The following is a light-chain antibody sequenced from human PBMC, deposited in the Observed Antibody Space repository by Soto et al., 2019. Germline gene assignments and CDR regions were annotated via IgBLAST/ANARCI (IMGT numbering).Light chain of an antibody. Sequence: QSALTQPASVSGSPGQSITISCSGTSSDVGGYNYVSWYQQHPGKAPKLMIYDVSRRPSGVSHRFSGSKSGNTASLTISGLQAEDEADYYCSSCASSTTLVFGGGTKVTVL. J-gene: IGLJ2*01. V-gene: IGLV2-14*01. CDR3: SSCASSTTLV. CDR2: DVS. CDR1: SSDVGGYNY.